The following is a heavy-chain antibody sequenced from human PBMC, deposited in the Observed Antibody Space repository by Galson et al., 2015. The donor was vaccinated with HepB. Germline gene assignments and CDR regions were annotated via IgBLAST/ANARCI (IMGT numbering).Heavy chain of an antibody. CDR3: ARVGRYCSSTSCSKGYYYYVDV. CDR1: GFTFSSYW. J-gene: IGHJ6*03. Sequence: SLRLSCAASGFTFSSYWMSWVRQAPGKGLEWVANIKQDGSEEYYVDSVKGRFTISRDNAKNSLYLQMNSLRAEDTAVYYCARVGRYCSSTSCSKGYYYYVDVWGKGTTVTVSS. CDR2: IKQDGSEE. D-gene: IGHD2-2*01. V-gene: IGHV3-7*03.